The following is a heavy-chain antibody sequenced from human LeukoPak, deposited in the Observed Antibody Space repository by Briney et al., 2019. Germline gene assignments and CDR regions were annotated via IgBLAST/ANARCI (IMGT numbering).Heavy chain of an antibody. CDR2: INAGNGNT. Sequence: GASVKVSCKASGYTFTSYAMHWVRQAPGQRLEWMGWINAGNGNTKYSQKFQGRVTITRDTSASTAYMELSSLRSEDTAVYYCARGYCSSTSCYAYLSGDDAFDIWGQGTIVTVSS. V-gene: IGHV1-3*01. CDR3: ARGYCSSTSCYAYLSGDDAFDI. J-gene: IGHJ3*02. CDR1: GYTFTSYA. D-gene: IGHD2-2*01.